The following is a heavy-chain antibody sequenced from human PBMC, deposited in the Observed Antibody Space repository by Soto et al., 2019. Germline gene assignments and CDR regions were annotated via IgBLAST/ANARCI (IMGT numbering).Heavy chain of an antibody. CDR2: MNPNSGNT. Sequence: ASVKVSCKASGYTFTNYDINWVRQATGQGLEWMGWMNPNSGNTGYAQKFQGRVTMTRDTSISTAYMELSSLRSEDTAVYYCARGQEYSGYDWFDFWGQGTLVTVSA. D-gene: IGHD5-12*01. J-gene: IGHJ5*01. V-gene: IGHV1-8*01. CDR3: ARGQEYSGYDWFDF. CDR1: GYTFTNYD.